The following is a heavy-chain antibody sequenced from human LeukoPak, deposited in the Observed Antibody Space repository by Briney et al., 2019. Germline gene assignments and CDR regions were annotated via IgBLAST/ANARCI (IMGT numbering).Heavy chain of an antibody. CDR1: GYTFTGYY. Sequence: ASVKVSCKASGYTFTGYYMHWVRQAPGQGLEWMGWINPNSGGTNYAQKFQGRVTMTRDTSISTAYMELSRLRSDDTAMYYCARVLYTLWFGEPIDDSFDYWGQGTLVTVSS. V-gene: IGHV1-2*02. CDR3: ARVLYTLWFGEPIDDSFDY. CDR2: INPNSGGT. J-gene: IGHJ4*02. D-gene: IGHD3-10*01.